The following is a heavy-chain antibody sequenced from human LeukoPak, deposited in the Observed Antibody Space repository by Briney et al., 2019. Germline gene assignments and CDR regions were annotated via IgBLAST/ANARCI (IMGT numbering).Heavy chain of an antibody. CDR2: ISGSGGST. CDR1: GFTFSSYA. V-gene: IGHV3-23*01. CDR3: AKDRTYYDILTGYYTWAGGFDY. Sequence: GGSLRLSCAASGFTFSSYAMSWVRQAPGKGLEWVSAISGSGGSTYNADSVKGRFTISRDNSKNTLYLQMNSLRAEDTAVYYCAKDRTYYDILTGYYTWAGGFDYWGQGTLVTVSS. J-gene: IGHJ4*02. D-gene: IGHD3-9*01.